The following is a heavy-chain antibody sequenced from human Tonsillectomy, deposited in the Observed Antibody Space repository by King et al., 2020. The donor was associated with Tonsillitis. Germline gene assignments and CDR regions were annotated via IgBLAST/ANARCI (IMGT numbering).Heavy chain of an antibody. D-gene: IGHD6-13*01. CDR2: IRQDGSEK. J-gene: IGHJ6*03. CDR1: GFTFSSYW. V-gene: IGHV3-7*03. Sequence: VQLVESGGGLVQPGGSLRLSCAASGFTFSSYWMSWVRQAPGKGLEWVAHIRQDGSEKYLVDSVKGRFTISRDNAKNSLYLQMNSLRADDTAVYYCARGGSSNWYLVLRYYYMDVWGNGTTVTVSS. CDR3: ARGGSSNWYLVLRYYYMDV.